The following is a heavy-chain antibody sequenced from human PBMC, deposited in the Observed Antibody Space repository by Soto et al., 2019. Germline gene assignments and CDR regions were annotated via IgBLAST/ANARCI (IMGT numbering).Heavy chain of an antibody. CDR3: TTSWEPAAMRYY. CDR2: IKNRGEGGTA. Sequence: EVQLVESGGGLVKPGGSLRLSCAASGFTFSNAWMSWVRQAPGKGLEWVGRIKNRGEGGTANYAAPVKGRFTLSRDDSKNALYLQMNSLNTEDTAVYYCTTSWEPAAMRYYWGQGTLVTVSS. J-gene: IGHJ4*02. V-gene: IGHV3-15*01. D-gene: IGHD2-2*01. CDR1: GFTFSNAW.